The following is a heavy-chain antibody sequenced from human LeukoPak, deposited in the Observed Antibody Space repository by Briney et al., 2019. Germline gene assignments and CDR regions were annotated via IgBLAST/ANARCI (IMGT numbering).Heavy chain of an antibody. J-gene: IGHJ4*02. D-gene: IGHD2-2*01. CDR1: GGSIRSSYYY. V-gene: IGHV4-39*07. CDR2: IYDSGST. Sequence: SETLSLTCTVSGGSIRSSYYYWGWIRQPPGKGLEWIGSIYDSGSTYYNPSLKSRVTISVDTSKSQFSLKLSSVTAADTAVYYCARGLSDQLGPDYWGQGTLVTVSS. CDR3: ARGLSDQLGPDY.